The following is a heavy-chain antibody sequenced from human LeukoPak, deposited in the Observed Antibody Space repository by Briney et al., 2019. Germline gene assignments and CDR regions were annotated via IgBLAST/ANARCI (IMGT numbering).Heavy chain of an antibody. J-gene: IGHJ4*02. V-gene: IGHV4-34*01. Sequence: SETLSLTCADYGGAFSGYYWSWIRHPPGKGLEWIGGIYYSKNTYYNPSLKSRVTISADTSKNQFSLTLGSVSATDTAVYYCVSPRGFSYGYFDYWGQGTLVTLSS. CDR2: IYYSKNT. CDR3: VSPRGFSYGYFDY. D-gene: IGHD5-18*01. CDR1: GGAFSGYY.